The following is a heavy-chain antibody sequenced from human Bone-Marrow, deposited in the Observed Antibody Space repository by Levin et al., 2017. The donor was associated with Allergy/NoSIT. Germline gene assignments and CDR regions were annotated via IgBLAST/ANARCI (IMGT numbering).Heavy chain of an antibody. Sequence: PGGSLRLSCAASGFTFSSYAMSWVRQAPGKGLEWVSAISGSGVNTYYADSVKGRFTISRDNSKNTLYLQMNSLRAEDTAVYYCAKGIPTFGDFWSGYYTNWGQGTLVTVSS. CDR2: ISGSGVNT. V-gene: IGHV3-23*01. CDR3: AKGIPTFGDFWSGYYTN. D-gene: IGHD3-3*01. CDR1: GFTFSSYA. J-gene: IGHJ4*02.